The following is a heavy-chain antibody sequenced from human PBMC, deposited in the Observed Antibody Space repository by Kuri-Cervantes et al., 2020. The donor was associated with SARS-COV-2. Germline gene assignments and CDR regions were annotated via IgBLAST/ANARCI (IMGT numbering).Heavy chain of an antibody. Sequence: GGSLRLSCAASGFTFSGYSMNWIRQAPGKGLEWVASIDSSSYYIYHADSVKGRLTISRDNAKTSVYLQMNSLKVEDTAVYYCAREEGGELGEAFDSWGQGALVTVSS. V-gene: IGHV3-21*01. CDR1: GFTFSGYS. D-gene: IGHD7-27*01. CDR3: AREEGGELGEAFDS. J-gene: IGHJ4*02. CDR2: IDSSSYYI.